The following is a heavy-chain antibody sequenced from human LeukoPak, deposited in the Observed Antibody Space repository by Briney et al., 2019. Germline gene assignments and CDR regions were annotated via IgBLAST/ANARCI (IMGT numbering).Heavy chain of an antibody. D-gene: IGHD1-26*01. CDR1: GFTVSSNY. V-gene: IGHV3-66*01. Sequence: PGGSLRLSCAASGFTVSSNYMSWVRQAPGKVLEWVSVIYSGGSTYYADSVKGRFTISRDNSKNTLYLQMNSLRAEDTAVYYCARGDGSYYYYMDVWGKGTTVTISS. J-gene: IGHJ6*03. CDR2: IYSGGST. CDR3: ARGDGSYYYYMDV.